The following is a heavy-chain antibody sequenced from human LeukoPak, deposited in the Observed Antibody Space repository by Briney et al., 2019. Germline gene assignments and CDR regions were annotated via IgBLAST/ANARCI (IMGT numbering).Heavy chain of an antibody. V-gene: IGHV3-23*01. D-gene: IGHD3-22*01. CDR3: AKDGQTTMIVVGAPPRRYNWFDP. CDR2: ISGSGGST. J-gene: IGHJ5*02. CDR1: GFTFSSYA. Sequence: PGGSLRLSCAASGFTFSSYAMSWVRQAPGKGLEWVSAISGSGGSTYYADSVKGRFTISRDNSKNTLYLQMNSLRAEDTAVYYCAKDGQTTMIVVGAPPRRYNWFDPWGQGTLVTVSS.